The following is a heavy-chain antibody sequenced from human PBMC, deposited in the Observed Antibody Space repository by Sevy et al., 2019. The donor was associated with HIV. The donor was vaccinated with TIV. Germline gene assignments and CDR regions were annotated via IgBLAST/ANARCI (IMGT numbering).Heavy chain of an antibody. D-gene: IGHD2-15*01. J-gene: IGHJ4*02. CDR1: GFGLSNHA. CDR3: ARLVGYCSGGRCSIIDF. V-gene: IGHV3-30*01. Sequence: GGSLRLSCAASGFGLSNHAMIWVRQAPGKGLEWVAGISYDARKKYYADSVRGPFTISRDDSKNTLYLQMNSLTTEDTAVYYCARLVGYCSGGRCSIIDFWGQGTLVTVSS. CDR2: ISYDARKK.